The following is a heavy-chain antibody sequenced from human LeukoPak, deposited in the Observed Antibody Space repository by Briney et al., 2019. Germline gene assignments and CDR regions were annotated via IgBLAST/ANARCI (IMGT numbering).Heavy chain of an antibody. D-gene: IGHD5-24*01. CDR2: IIPIFGTA. V-gene: IGHV1-69*05. CDR3: ARGRLQGHLGGFDY. Sequence: ASVKVSCKASGGTFSSYAISLVRQAPGQGLEWMGRIIPIFGTANYAQKFQGRVTITTDESTSTAYMELSSLRSEDTAVYYCARGRLQGHLGGFDYWGQGTLVTVSS. J-gene: IGHJ4*02. CDR1: GGTFSSYA.